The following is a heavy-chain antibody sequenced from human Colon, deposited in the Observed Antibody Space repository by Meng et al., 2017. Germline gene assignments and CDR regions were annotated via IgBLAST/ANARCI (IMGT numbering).Heavy chain of an antibody. Sequence: QVQLQQSGPGLVKLSQTLSLTCAISGDSVSSYSAAWDWIRQAPSRGLEWLGRTYYRSRWYNDYAVSLKGRITITPDTFKNLFSLHLNSVTPEDTAIYYCARDLSSARYYFDNWGQGILVTVSS. CDR1: GDSVSSYSAA. CDR3: ARDLSSARYYFDN. CDR2: TYYRSRWYN. D-gene: IGHD3-22*01. J-gene: IGHJ4*02. V-gene: IGHV6-1*01.